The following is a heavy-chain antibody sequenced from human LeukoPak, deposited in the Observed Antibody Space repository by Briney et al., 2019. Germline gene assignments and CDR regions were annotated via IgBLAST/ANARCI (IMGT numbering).Heavy chain of an antibody. J-gene: IGHJ4*02. Sequence: GASVKVSCKASGYTFTGYYMHWVRQAPGQGLEWMGWINPNSGNTNYAQKLQGRVTMTTDTSTSTAYMELRSLRSDDTAVYYCALIAVAGYDYWGQGTLVTVSS. D-gene: IGHD6-19*01. CDR1: GYTFTGYY. V-gene: IGHV1-18*04. CDR2: INPNSGNT. CDR3: ALIAVAGYDY.